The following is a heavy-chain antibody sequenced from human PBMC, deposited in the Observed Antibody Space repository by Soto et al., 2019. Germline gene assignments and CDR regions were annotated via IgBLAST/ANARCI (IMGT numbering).Heavy chain of an antibody. D-gene: IGHD2-21*01. CDR3: ATKARVIHYLSYALDG. V-gene: IGHV3-30*03. Sequence: SLRLSCEVSGLTFNTSGMHWVRQAPGKGLEWLAVISYDGATQYYGDTVKGRFTISRDNSKNTLFLHMGRMRAEDTAMYYCATKARVIHYLSYALDGCGLGTTVTV. CDR1: GLTFNTSG. CDR2: ISYDGATQ. J-gene: IGHJ6*02.